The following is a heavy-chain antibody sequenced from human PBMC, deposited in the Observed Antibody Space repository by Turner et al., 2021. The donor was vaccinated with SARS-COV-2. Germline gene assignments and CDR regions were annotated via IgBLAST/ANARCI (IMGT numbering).Heavy chain of an antibody. V-gene: IGHV1-69*10. CDR1: GGTSSSYT. CDR3: ARDLKSCYGDYTG. D-gene: IGHD4-17*01. Sequence: QVQLLQSGAEVKKPGSSVKVSCKASGGTSSSYTITWLRQAPGQGRGWMGGISPILGIANYAQKFQGRVNITAGKSTNTAYMVLSSLRSEDTAVYYCARDLKSCYGDYTGWGQGTLVTVSS. CDR2: ISPILGIA. J-gene: IGHJ4*02.